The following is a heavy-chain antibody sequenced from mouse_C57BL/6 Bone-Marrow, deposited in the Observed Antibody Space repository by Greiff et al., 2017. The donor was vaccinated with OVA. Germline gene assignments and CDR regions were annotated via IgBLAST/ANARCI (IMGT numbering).Heavy chain of an antibody. CDR2: INPNNGGT. J-gene: IGHJ1*03. CDR3: ARSSPTVAPLDFDV. D-gene: IGHD1-1*01. CDR1: GYTFTDYY. Sequence: EVQLQQSGPELVKPGASVKISCKASGYTFTDYYMNWVKQSHGKSLEWIGDINPNNGGTSYNQKFKGKATLTVDKSSSTAYMELRSLTSEDSAVYYCARSSPTVAPLDFDVWGTGTTVTVSS. V-gene: IGHV1-26*01.